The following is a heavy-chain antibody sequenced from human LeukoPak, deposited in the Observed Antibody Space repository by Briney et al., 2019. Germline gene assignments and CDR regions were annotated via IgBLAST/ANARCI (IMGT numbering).Heavy chain of an antibody. Sequence: ASVKVSCKASGYTLTGYYMQWVRQAPGQGLEWMGWINPKSGDTNYAQKFQGSVTMTRDTSISTAYMEMSRLRYDDTAVYYCVRDRASGLGWGQGTLVTVSS. J-gene: IGHJ1*01. V-gene: IGHV1-2*02. CDR1: GYTLTGYY. CDR2: INPKSGDT. CDR3: VRDRASGLG. D-gene: IGHD3-10*01.